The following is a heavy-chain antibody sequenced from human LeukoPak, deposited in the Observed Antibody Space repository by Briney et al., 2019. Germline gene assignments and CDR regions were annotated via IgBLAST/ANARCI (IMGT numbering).Heavy chain of an antibody. CDR2: IYTGSTT. CDR3: ARDLYSTTNY. V-gene: IGHV3-66*01. Sequence: PGGSLRLSCAASGFTVSSSYMSWVRQAPGKGLEWVSVIYTGSTTYYADSVKGRFTISRDNSKNTLYLQMNSLRAEDTAVYYCARDLYSTTNYWGQGTLVTVSP. J-gene: IGHJ4*02. CDR1: GFTVSSSY. D-gene: IGHD2-15*01.